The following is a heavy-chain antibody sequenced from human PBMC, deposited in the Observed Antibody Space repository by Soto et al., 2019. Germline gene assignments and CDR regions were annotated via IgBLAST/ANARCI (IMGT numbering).Heavy chain of an antibody. CDR3: AKIGTYLRMDV. CDR2: ISSGSGTT. D-gene: IGHD3-10*01. V-gene: IGHV3-48*01. Sequence: EVQLVESGGGLVQPGGSLRLSCADSEFTFSSYSMNWVRQAPGKGLEWVSYISSGSGTTYYADSVKGRFSISRDNANNSLYLQMNSLRVEDTAVYYCAKIGTYLRMDVWGQGTTVTVSS. J-gene: IGHJ6*02. CDR1: EFTFSSYS.